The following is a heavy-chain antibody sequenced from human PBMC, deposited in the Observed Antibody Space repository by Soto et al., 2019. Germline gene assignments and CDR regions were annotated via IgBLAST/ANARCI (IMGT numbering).Heavy chain of an antibody. CDR2: FDPEDGET. CDR3: ATSFSHSSSDAFDI. CDR1: GYTLTELS. Sequence: ASVKVSCKVSGYTLTELSMHWVRQAPGKGLEWMGGFDPEDGETIYAQKFQGRVTMTEDTSTDTAYMELSSLRSEDTAVYYCATSFSHSSSDAFDIWGQGTMVTVSS. V-gene: IGHV1-24*01. J-gene: IGHJ3*02. D-gene: IGHD6-6*01.